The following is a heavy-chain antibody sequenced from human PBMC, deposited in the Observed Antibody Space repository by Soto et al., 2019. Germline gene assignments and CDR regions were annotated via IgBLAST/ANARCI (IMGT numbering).Heavy chain of an antibody. V-gene: IGHV3-11*03. Sequence: PGGSLRLSCAAYGFTFSDYYMSWIRQAPGKGLEWLSYISGSNTYTDYADSMKGRFTISRDNAKNSLYLQMNSLRADDTAVYYCARSMKAGKNFDYWGQGTLVTVSS. CDR3: ARSMKAGKNFDY. CDR2: ISGSNTYT. D-gene: IGHD6-13*01. CDR1: GFTFSDYY. J-gene: IGHJ4*02.